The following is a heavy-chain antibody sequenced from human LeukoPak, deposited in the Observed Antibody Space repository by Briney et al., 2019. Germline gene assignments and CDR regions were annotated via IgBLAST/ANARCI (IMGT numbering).Heavy chain of an antibody. CDR3: ARGRGSSWPANY. CDR2: MNPNSGNT. Sequence: ASVKVSCKASGYTFTSYDISWVRQATGQGLEWMGWMNPNSGNTGYAQKFQGRVTITRNTSISTAYMELSSLRSEDTAVYYCARGRGSSWPANYWGQGTLVTVSS. CDR1: GYTFTSYD. J-gene: IGHJ4*02. V-gene: IGHV1-8*03. D-gene: IGHD6-13*01.